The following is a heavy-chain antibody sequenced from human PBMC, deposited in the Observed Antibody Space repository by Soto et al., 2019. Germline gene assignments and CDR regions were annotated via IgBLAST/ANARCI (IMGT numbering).Heavy chain of an antibody. CDR3: VRFASSGWYTGGY. CDR1: GYTFTNYD. Sequence: QILLVQSGAEVKKPGASVKVSCKASGYTFTNYDIGWVRQAPGKGLEWMGWISPYSGNTKYAQKFQGRVTMTTDTSTTTAYMELRSLRSDDTEVFYCVRFASSGWYTGGYWGQGTLVTVYS. D-gene: IGHD6-19*01. J-gene: IGHJ4*02. CDR2: ISPYSGNT. V-gene: IGHV1-18*01.